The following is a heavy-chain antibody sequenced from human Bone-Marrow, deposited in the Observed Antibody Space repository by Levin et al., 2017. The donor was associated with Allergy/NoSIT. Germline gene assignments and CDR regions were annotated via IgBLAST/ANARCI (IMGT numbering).Heavy chain of an antibody. V-gene: IGHV4-38-2*02. J-gene: IGHJ4*02. CDR1: GYSISSGYY. CDR2: VHHLGST. CDR3: ARDFRYNSDWKYYFDY. Sequence: SETLSLTCAVSGYSISSGYYWGWVRQSPGKGLEWIGSVHHLGSTYYNPSLESRVTISLDTSKNEVSLKLTSVTAADTAVYYCARDFRYNSDWKYYFDYWGQGTLVIASS. D-gene: IGHD1-1*01.